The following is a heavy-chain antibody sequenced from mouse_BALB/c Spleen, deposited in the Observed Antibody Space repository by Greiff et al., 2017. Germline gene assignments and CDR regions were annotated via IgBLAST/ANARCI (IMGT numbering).Heavy chain of an antibody. CDR2: ISYSGST. D-gene: IGHD2-1*01. CDR3: AGDGNYGENY. V-gene: IGHV3-2*02. Sequence: EVQLVESGPGLVKPSQSLSLTWTVTGYSITSDYAWNWIRQFPGNKLEWMGYISYSGSTSYNPSLKSRISITRDTSKNQFFLQLNSVTTEDTATYYCAGDGNYGENYWGQGTTLTVSS. CDR1: GYSITSDYA. J-gene: IGHJ2*01.